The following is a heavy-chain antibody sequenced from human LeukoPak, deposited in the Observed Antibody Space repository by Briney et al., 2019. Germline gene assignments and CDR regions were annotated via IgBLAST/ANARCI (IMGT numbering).Heavy chain of an antibody. CDR3: ARLYSGSYGDV. CDR2: IYYSGST. V-gene: IGHV4-39*01. Sequence: SETLSLTCTVSGGSISSSSYYWGWIRQPPGKGLEWIGNIYYSGSTYYNPSLKSRVTISIDTSKNQFSLKLSSVTAADTAVYYCARLYSGSYGDVWGKGTTVTISS. D-gene: IGHD1-26*01. CDR1: GGSISSSSYY. J-gene: IGHJ6*04.